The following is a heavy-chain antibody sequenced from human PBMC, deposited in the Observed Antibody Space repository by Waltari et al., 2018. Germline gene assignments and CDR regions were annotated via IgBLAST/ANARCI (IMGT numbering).Heavy chain of an antibody. CDR2: IYPGDSDT. D-gene: IGHD3-16*01. V-gene: IGHV5-51*01. CDR3: ARRFMTGEGLTLNWLDP. Sequence: VQLVQSGAEVKKPGASLRISCRDSGYGFDSYWIAWGRQRPGKGLEWMGHIYPGDSDTRYNPSFQGQVTISADKSVTTVYLQWSSLKTSDSGIYYCARRFMTGEGLTLNWLDPWGQGTLVTVSS. CDR1: GYGFDSYW. J-gene: IGHJ5*02.